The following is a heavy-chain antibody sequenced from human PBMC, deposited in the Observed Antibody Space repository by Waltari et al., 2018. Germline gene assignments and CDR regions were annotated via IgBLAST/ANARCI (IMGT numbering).Heavy chain of an antibody. CDR2: IRTYNGET. J-gene: IGHJ1*01. CDR1: GYRFSRYS. D-gene: IGHD2-8*01. CDR3: ARDPGVLYFQH. Sequence: QVHLVQSGAEVKKPGASVKVSCKASGYRFSRYSLNWVRQVPGQGLEWMGWIRTYNGETNYAQKFQGRVTMTTDTSTSTAYMELRSLTSDDTAVYYCARDPGVLYFQHWGQGTLVTVSS. V-gene: IGHV1-18*01.